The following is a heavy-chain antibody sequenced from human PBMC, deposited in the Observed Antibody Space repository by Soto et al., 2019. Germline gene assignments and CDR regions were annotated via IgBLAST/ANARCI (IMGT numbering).Heavy chain of an antibody. V-gene: IGHV3-11*05. CDR3: ASTGGTCYSAGCIYYAMDV. D-gene: IGHD2-15*01. Sequence: QVQLVESGGGLVKPGGSRRLSCAASGFTFSNFYMSWIRQAPGKGREWVSYISGTSHDTNYADSVKGRFSNSRHNTNNSTQLHLPSLRAEDTGVHYCASTGGTCYSAGCIYYAMDVWGQGTTVTVSS. CDR2: ISGTSHDT. J-gene: IGHJ6*02. CDR1: GFTFSNFY.